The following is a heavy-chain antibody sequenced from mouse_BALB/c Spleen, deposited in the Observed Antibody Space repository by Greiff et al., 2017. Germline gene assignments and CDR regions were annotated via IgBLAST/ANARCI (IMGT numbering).Heavy chain of an antibody. Sequence: EVQLQESGPDLVKPSQSLSLTCTVTGYSITSGYSWPWIRQFPGNKPEWMGYIHYSGSTNYNPSLKSRISITRDTSKNQFFLQLNSVTTEDTATYYCAREEGDYDGYAMDYWGQGTSVTVSS. J-gene: IGHJ4*01. D-gene: IGHD2-4*01. CDR3: AREEGDYDGYAMDY. CDR2: IHYSGST. V-gene: IGHV3-1*02. CDR1: GYSITSGYS.